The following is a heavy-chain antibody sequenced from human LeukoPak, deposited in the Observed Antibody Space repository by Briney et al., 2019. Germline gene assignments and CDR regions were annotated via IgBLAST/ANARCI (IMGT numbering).Heavy chain of an antibody. Sequence: PSETLSLTCAVYGGSFSGYYWSWIRQPPGKGLEWIGEINHSGSTNYNPSLKSRVTISVDTSKNQFSLKLSSATAADTAVYYCARDYGDYDRDWYFDLWGRGTLVTVSS. J-gene: IGHJ2*01. CDR2: INHSGST. CDR1: GGSFSGYY. D-gene: IGHD4-17*01. V-gene: IGHV4-34*01. CDR3: ARDYGDYDRDWYFDL.